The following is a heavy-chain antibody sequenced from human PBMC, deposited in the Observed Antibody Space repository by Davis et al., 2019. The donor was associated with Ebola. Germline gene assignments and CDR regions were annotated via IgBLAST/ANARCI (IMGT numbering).Heavy chain of an antibody. Sequence: MPGGSLRLSCAVDGGSFSGYYWSWIRQPPGKGLEWIGEINHSGSTNYNPSLKSRVTISVDTSKNQFSLKLSSVTAADTAVYYCARLRTYYRLAIDYWGQGTLVTVSS. V-gene: IGHV4-34*01. J-gene: IGHJ4*02. CDR2: INHSGST. D-gene: IGHD3-10*01. CDR1: GGSFSGYY. CDR3: ARLRTYYRLAIDY.